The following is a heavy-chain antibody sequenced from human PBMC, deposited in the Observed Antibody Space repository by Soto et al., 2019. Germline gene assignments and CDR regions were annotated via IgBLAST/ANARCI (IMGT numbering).Heavy chain of an antibody. J-gene: IGHJ4*02. CDR3: ARDWTHYDSSGPGDY. CDR2: INTGNGDT. Sequence: ASVKVSCKASGYTFTSYPMHWVRQAPGQRLEWMGWINTGNGDTKYSQNFQGRVTITRDTSASTAYMELSSLRSEDTAVYYCARDWTHYDSSGPGDYWGQGTLVTVSS. CDR1: GYTFTSYP. D-gene: IGHD3-22*01. V-gene: IGHV1-3*04.